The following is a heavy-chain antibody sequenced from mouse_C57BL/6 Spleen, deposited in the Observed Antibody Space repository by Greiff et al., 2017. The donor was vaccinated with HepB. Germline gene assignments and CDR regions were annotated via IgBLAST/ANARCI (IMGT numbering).Heavy chain of an antibody. CDR1: GYTFTSYW. J-gene: IGHJ1*03. V-gene: IGHV1-69*01. CDR3: ARPIYYGEGYFDV. D-gene: IGHD2-13*01. CDR2: IDPSDSYT. Sequence: QVQLQQPGAELVMPGASVKLSCKASGYTFTSYWMHWVKQRPGQGLEWIGEIDPSDSYTNYNQKFKGKSTLTVDKSSSTAYMQLSSLTSEDSAVYYCARPIYYGEGYFDVWGTGTTVTVSS.